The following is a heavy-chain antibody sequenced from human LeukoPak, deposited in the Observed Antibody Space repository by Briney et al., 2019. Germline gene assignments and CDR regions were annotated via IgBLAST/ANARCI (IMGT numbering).Heavy chain of an antibody. Sequence: PSETLSLTCTVSGGSLSSGDYYWSWIRQPPGKGLEWIGYIYYSGSTYYNPSLKSRVSISIDTSKNQFSLKLSPVTAADTAVYYCARVYQGIPGYWGQGTLVTVSS. CDR2: IYYSGST. D-gene: IGHD2-8*01. V-gene: IGHV4-30-4*01. CDR3: ARVYQGIPGY. CDR1: GGSLSSGDYY. J-gene: IGHJ4*02.